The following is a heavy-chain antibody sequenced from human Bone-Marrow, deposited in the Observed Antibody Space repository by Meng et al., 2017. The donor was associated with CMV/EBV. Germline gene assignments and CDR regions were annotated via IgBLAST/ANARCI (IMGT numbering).Heavy chain of an antibody. Sequence: GESLKISCAASGFTFSSYGMHWVRQAPGKGLEWVAFIRYDGSNKYYADSVKGRFTISRDNSKNTLYLQMNSLRAEDTAVYYCAKPQYYYDSSGYYPFHYWGQGTLVTVS. CDR2: IRYDGSNK. D-gene: IGHD3-22*01. J-gene: IGHJ4*02. CDR1: GFTFSSYG. CDR3: AKPQYYYDSSGYYPFHY. V-gene: IGHV3-30*02.